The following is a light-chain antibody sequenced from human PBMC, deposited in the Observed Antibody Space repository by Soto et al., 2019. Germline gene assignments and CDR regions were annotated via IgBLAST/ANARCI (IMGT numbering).Light chain of an antibody. CDR1: SSDIGGYNS. V-gene: IGLV2-8*01. Sequence: QSALTQPPSASGSPGQSVTISCTGTSSDIGGYNSGSWYQQHPGKAPRLMIYEVNKRPSGVPDRFSGSKSGYTASLTVSGLQTEDEAFYYCSSSAGIYHYLVFGGGTKLTVL. CDR2: EVN. J-gene: IGLJ3*02. CDR3: SSSAGIYHYLV.